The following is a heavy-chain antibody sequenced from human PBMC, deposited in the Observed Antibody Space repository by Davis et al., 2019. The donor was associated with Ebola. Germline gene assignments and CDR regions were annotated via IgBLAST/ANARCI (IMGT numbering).Heavy chain of an antibody. J-gene: IGHJ3*02. D-gene: IGHD2-15*01. CDR1: GYTFTYRY. V-gene: IGHV1-24*01. Sequence: ASVKVSCKASGYTFTYRYLHWVRQAPGQGLEWMGNFDPEDGEAIYAQRFQDRVTMTEDTSTDTAYMELSSLRSEDTAIYYCAAGGIGGGFDIWGQGTMVTVSS. CDR2: FDPEDGEA. CDR3: AAGGIGGGFDI.